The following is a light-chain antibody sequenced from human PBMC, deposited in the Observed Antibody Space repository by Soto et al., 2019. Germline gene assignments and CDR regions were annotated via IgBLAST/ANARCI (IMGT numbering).Light chain of an antibody. J-gene: IGKJ1*01. CDR1: QSIRSY. V-gene: IGKV1-39*01. CDR2: AAS. CDR3: QQSYSTPWT. Sequence: DIQMTQSPSSLSASVGDRVTISCRASQSIRSYLNWYQQKPGKAPKLLIYAASSLQSGVPSRFSGRGSETDFTLTITSLQPEDFTTYYCQQSYSTPWTVGQGTKVEIK.